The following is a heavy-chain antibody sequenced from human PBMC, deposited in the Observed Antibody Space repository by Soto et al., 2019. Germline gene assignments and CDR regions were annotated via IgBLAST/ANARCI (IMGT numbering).Heavy chain of an antibody. J-gene: IGHJ4*02. CDR1: GFTFSSYT. D-gene: IGHD3-22*01. CDR3: ACSLTMTVVVTSFDS. V-gene: IGHV3-21*01. Sequence: PGGSLSRSCVASGFTFSSYTFNWVRHAPGKGLEWVSSISSRSSYRYYADSVKGRFTVSRDDAKNSLYLQMNSLRAEDTAVYYCACSLTMTVVVTSFDSWGQGTLVTVSS. CDR2: ISSRSSYR.